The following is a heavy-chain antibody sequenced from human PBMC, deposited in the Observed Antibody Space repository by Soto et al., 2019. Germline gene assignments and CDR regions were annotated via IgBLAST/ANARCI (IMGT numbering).Heavy chain of an antibody. D-gene: IGHD5-18*01. CDR2: IASRTHNYAT. Sequence: EVQLVESGGGLVQPGGSMKLTCAASGFTLSGSFIHWVRQASGKGLEWVGRIASRTHNYATAYGTSVQGRFTVSRDDSLNSASLQMNGLKTDDSAVYFCAGLMDTICERFDYWGRGILVTVSS. CDR1: GFTLSGSF. CDR3: AGLMDTICERFDY. V-gene: IGHV3-73*02. J-gene: IGHJ4*02.